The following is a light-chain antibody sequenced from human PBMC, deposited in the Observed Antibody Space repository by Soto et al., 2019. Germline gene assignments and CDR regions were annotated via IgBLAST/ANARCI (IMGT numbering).Light chain of an antibody. V-gene: IGKV1-39*01. CDR3: QQSFSAPFT. CDR2: EAS. Sequence: DIQMTQSPSSLSASVGDRVSITCRASQTISRYLNWYHQKPGKAPNLLIYEASTLHSGVPSRFSGSGSGTDFTLTINSLQPEDFATSYCQQSFSAPFTFGQGTKLEIK. J-gene: IGKJ2*01. CDR1: QTISRY.